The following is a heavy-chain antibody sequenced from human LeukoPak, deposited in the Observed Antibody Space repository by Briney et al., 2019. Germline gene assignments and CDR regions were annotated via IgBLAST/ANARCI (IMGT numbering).Heavy chain of an antibody. D-gene: IGHD4-17*01. V-gene: IGHV1-69*13. J-gene: IGHJ3*02. CDR1: GGTFSSYA. CDR2: IIPIFGTA. CDR3: ARASTGPGAFDI. Sequence: ASVKVSCKASGGTFSSYAISWVRQAPGQGLKWMGGIIPIFGTANYAQKFQGRVTITADESTSTAYMELSSLRSEDTAVYYCARASTGPGAFDIWGQGTMVTVSS.